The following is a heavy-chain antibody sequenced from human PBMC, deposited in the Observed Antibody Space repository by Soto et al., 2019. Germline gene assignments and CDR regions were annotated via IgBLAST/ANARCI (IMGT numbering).Heavy chain of an antibody. J-gene: IGHJ4*02. V-gene: IGHV3-48*03. CDR1: GFTFSSYD. Sequence: EVQLVESGGGLVQPGGSLRLSCAASGFTFSSYDMNWVRQAPGKGLEWVSYIGSSSTSIFYADSVKGRFSISRDNAKNSLYLQMNSLRDEDTAVYYCERATTYFDYWGQGTLVTVSS. CDR2: IGSSSTSI. D-gene: IGHD1-1*01. CDR3: ERATTYFDY.